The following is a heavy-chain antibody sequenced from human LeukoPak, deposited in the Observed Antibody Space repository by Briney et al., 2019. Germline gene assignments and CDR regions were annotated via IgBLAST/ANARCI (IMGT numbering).Heavy chain of an antibody. CDR3: ARDGEYYDFWSGYYTLDY. CDR2: IKQDGSEK. J-gene: IGHJ4*02. Sequence: GGSLRLSCAASGFTFSSYWMSWVRQAPGKGLEWVANIKQDGSEKYYVDSVKGRFTISRDSAKNSLYLQMNSLRAEDTAVYYCARDGEYYDFWSGYYTLDYWGQGTLVTVSS. D-gene: IGHD3-3*01. CDR1: GFTFSSYW. V-gene: IGHV3-7*01.